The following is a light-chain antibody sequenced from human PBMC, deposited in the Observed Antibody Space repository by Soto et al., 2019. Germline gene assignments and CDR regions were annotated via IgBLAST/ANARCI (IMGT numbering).Light chain of an antibody. CDR1: QGISSY. J-gene: IGKJ2*01. CDR3: QQLNSYPRP. CDR2: APP. Sequence: DIQLTQSPSFLSASVGDRVTITCRASQGISSYLAWYQQKPGKAPKLLIYAPPTLQSGVPSRLSGSGSGTQVTLTISSLQPGYFATYYCQQLNSYPRPFGQGTKLEIK. V-gene: IGKV1-9*01.